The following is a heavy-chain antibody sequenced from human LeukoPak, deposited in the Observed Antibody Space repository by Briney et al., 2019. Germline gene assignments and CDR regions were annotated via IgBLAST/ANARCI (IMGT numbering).Heavy chain of an antibody. CDR3: ARMSSYCDY. D-gene: IGHD2-2*01. J-gene: IGHJ4*02. CDR1: GFTFSSHH. Sequence: GGSLRLSCVASGFTFSSHHMNWVRQTPGKGLESVATIKPDGSEKYYVDSVKGRFTISRDNAKSSLYLQMNGLRAEDTGAYFCARMSSYCDYWGQGTLVTVSS. CDR2: IKPDGSEK. V-gene: IGHV3-7*01.